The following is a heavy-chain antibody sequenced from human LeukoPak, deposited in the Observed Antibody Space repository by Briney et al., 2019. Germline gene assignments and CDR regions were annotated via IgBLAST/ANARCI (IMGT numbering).Heavy chain of an antibody. Sequence: GASVKVSCKASGYTFTNYYMVWVRQAPGQGLEWMGIINPSSGTTNYAQKFQGRVTMTEDTSTDTAYMELSSLRSEDTAVYYCATDPRGSLAAWGQGTLVTVSS. J-gene: IGHJ4*02. D-gene: IGHD1-26*01. CDR3: ATDPRGSLAA. V-gene: IGHV1-46*01. CDR1: GYTFTNYY. CDR2: INPSSGTT.